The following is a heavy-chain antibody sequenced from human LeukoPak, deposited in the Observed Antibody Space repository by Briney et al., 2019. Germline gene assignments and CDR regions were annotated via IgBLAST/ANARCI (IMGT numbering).Heavy chain of an antibody. Sequence: GGALRLSCADSGYTLSNSWAGWNCQTPGTGRGCVSKLNPRGSDKCYMDSAEGGYTASKDNAKNSVYLQMTSLRVEDTGIYYCCRWGVYAGLDSWGPGTLVSVSA. CDR3: CRWGVYAGLDS. CDR2: LNPRGSDK. D-gene: IGHD4-23*01. V-gene: IGHV3-7*01. J-gene: IGHJ5*01. CDR1: GYTLSNSW.